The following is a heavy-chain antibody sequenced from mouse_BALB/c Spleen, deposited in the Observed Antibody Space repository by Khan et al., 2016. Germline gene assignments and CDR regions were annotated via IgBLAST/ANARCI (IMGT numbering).Heavy chain of an antibody. CDR2: IYPGDGDT. CDR1: GYAFSSYW. J-gene: IGHJ3*01. Sequence: QVQLQQSGAELVRPGSSVKISCKATGYAFSSYWMNWVKQRPGQGLEWIGQIYPGDGDTNYNGKFKGKATLTADKSSSTAYMQLSSLTSEDSAVYCCARVGYGYDTFAYWGQGTLVTVSA. V-gene: IGHV1-80*01. CDR3: ARVGYGYDTFAY. D-gene: IGHD2-2*01.